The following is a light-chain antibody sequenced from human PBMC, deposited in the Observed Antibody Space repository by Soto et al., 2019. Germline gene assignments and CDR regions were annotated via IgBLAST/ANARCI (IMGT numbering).Light chain of an antibody. CDR1: QSVRNN. Sequence: EIVMTQSPATLSVSPGERATLSCRASQSVRNNLAWYQQKPGQAPRLLIYDASPRATCIPARFSGSGSGTEFTLTITSLQSEDFAIYSCQQYNNWPPLYTFGQGTKLEIK. J-gene: IGKJ2*01. CDR2: DAS. CDR3: QQYNNWPPLYT. V-gene: IGKV3-15*01.